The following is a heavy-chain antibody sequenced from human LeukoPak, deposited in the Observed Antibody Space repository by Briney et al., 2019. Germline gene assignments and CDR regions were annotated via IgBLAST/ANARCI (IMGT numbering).Heavy chain of an antibody. D-gene: IGHD6-6*01. V-gene: IGHV1-18*01. CDR3: AKDRWRDGSSSFDN. Sequence: GAPVKLFCKASGYTFSSYSINWVRQAPGQGLEWMGWISTYNGNPNYAQKLQGRVTMTTDTSTSTAYMELRSLRSDDTAVYYCAKDRWRDGSSSFDNWGQETLVT. CDR1: GYTFSSYS. J-gene: IGHJ4*02. CDR2: ISTYNGNP.